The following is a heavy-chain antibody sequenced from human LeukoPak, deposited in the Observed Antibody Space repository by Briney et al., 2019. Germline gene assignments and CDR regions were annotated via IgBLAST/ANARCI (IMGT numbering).Heavy chain of an antibody. J-gene: IGHJ4*02. CDR3: AREATMVRGVRSFDY. V-gene: IGHV4-34*01. CDR1: GGSFTGYY. Sequence: PSETLSLTCDIYGGSFTGYYWSWIRQPPGKGLEWIGEINHSGTTNYNPSLKSRVTISVDTSKNQFSLRLSSVTAADTAVYYCAREATMVRGVRSFDYWGQGTLVTVSS. D-gene: IGHD3-10*01. CDR2: INHSGTT.